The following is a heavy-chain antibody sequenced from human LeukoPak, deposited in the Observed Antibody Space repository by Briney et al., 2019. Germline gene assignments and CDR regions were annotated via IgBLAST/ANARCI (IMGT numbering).Heavy chain of an antibody. D-gene: IGHD3-3*01. Sequence: SETLSLTCTVSGGSISSYYWSWIRQPPGKGLEWIGYIYYSGSTNYNPSLKNRVTISVDTSKHQFSLKLSSVTAADTAVYYCARGGDFWSGYYPSGPSNYYYYMDVWGKGTTVTVSS. CDR2: IYYSGST. J-gene: IGHJ6*03. CDR3: ARGGDFWSGYYPSGPSNYYYYMDV. V-gene: IGHV4-59*01. CDR1: GGSISSYY.